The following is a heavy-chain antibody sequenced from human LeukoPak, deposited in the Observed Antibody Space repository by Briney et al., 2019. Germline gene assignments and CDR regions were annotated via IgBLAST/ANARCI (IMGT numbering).Heavy chain of an antibody. CDR2: ISGSGGST. Sequence: GGSLRLSCAASGFTFSNYAMSWVRQAPGKGLEWVSAISGSGGSTYYADSVKGRFTISRDNSKNTLYLQMNSLRAEDTAVYYCAKLSPPSCSGGSCYPFNYYYYYMDVWGKGTTVTVSS. J-gene: IGHJ6*03. CDR3: AKLSPPSCSGGSCYPFNYYYYYMDV. D-gene: IGHD2-15*01. CDR1: GFTFSNYA. V-gene: IGHV3-23*01.